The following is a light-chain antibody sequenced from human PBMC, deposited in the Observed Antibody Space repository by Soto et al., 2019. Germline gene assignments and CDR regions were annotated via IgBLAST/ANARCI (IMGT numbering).Light chain of an antibody. CDR2: YDS. CDR3: QVWDTSSDQGV. V-gene: IGLV3-21*01. CDR1: NIGSKS. J-gene: IGLJ3*02. Sequence: SYELTQPPSVSVAPGKTASITWEGDNIGSKSVQWYQQKPCQAPVLVIYYDSDRPSGIPERFSGSNSGNTATLTISRVEAGDEADSSCQVWDTSSDQGVFGGGTKLTVL.